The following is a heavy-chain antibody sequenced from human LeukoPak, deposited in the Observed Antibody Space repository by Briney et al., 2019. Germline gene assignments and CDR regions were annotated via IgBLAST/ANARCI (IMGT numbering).Heavy chain of an antibody. D-gene: IGHD6-13*01. V-gene: IGHV7-4-1*02. J-gene: IGHJ5*02. Sequence: ASVKVSCKASGYTFTSYAMNWVRQAPGQGLEWMGWINTYTGNPTYAQGFTGRFVFSLDTSVSTAYLQISSLKAEDTAVYYCARIQQLVHVVWFDPWGQGTLVTVSS. CDR1: GYTFTSYA. CDR2: INTYTGNP. CDR3: ARIQQLVHVVWFDP.